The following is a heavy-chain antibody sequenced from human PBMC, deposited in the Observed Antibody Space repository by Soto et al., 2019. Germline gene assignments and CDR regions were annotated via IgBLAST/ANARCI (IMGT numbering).Heavy chain of an antibody. CDR1: GFSFISYA. Sequence: EVQLLEPGGGLVQPGGSLRLSCAASGFSFISYAMRWVRQAPVKALEWVSAISGRGDSTYYADSVQGRFTISRDNSKITLYLQMNSLSAEDTAVYYCARRGSGSDYDYWCPGNLVSVSS. J-gene: IGHJ4*02. CDR3: ARRGSGSDYDY. D-gene: IGHD1-26*01. CDR2: ISGRGDST. V-gene: IGHV3-23*01.